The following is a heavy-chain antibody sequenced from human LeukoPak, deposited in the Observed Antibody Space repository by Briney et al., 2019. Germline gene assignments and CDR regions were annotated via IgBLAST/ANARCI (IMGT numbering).Heavy chain of an antibody. J-gene: IGHJ4*02. D-gene: IGHD6-13*01. CDR3: ARAPAAAETSDY. CDR2: INHSGST. V-gene: IGHV4-34*01. Sequence: SETLSLTCAVYGGSFSGYYWSWIRQPPGKGLEWIGEINHSGSTNYNPSLKSRVTISVDTSKNQFSLKLSSVTAADTAVYYCARAPAAAETSDYWGQGTLVTVSS. CDR1: GGSFSGYY.